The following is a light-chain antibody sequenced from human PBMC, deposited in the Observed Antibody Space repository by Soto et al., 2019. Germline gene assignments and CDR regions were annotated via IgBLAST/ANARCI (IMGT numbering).Light chain of an antibody. J-gene: IGLJ3*02. Sequence: QSVLTQPRSVSGSPGQSVTISCTGTSSDVGDYNYVSWYQQYPGKAPKLVIYDVSKRPSGVPDRFSGSKSGNTASLTISGLQAEDEADYYCCSFAGSYTFWVFGGGTKLTLL. CDR2: DVS. CDR3: CSFAGSYTFWV. V-gene: IGLV2-11*01. CDR1: SSDVGDYNY.